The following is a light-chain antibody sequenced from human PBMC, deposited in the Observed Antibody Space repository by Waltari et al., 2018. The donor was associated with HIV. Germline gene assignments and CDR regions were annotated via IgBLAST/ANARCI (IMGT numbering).Light chain of an antibody. CDR2: WSD. CDR1: SPNNGSNY. J-gene: IGLJ2*01. V-gene: IGLV1-47*01. CDR3: ATWTDSLSGVV. Sequence: SVLTPSPSASGTPGQRVSISCSGLSPNNGSNYVYWYQQIPGTAPKLLHYWSDQRPSCVPDRFSCAKSGTSASPAISGRRSEGEAHYYCATWTDSLSGVVFGGVTELRVL.